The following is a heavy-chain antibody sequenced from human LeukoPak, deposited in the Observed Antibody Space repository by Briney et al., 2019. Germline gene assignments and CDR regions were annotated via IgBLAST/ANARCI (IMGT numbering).Heavy chain of an antibody. CDR1: GYTFTSYG. CDR3: ARDGYSEMAAFDY. V-gene: IGHV1-69*13. D-gene: IGHD5-24*01. CDR2: IIPIFGTA. J-gene: IGHJ4*02. Sequence: ASVKVSCKASGYTFTSYGISWVRQARGQGLEWMGGIIPIFGTANYAQKFQGRVTITADESTSTAYMELSSLRSEDTAVYYCARDGYSEMAAFDYWGQGTLVTVSS.